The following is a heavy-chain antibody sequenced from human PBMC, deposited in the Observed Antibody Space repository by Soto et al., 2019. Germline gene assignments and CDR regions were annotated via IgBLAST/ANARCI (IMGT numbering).Heavy chain of an antibody. CDR3: TRETTMVRGVLNWFDP. V-gene: IGHV3-11*01. J-gene: IGHJ5*02. CDR1: GFTFSDYY. Sequence: GGSLRLSCAASGFTFSDYYMSWIRQAPGKGLEWVSYISSSGSTIYYAHSVKGRFTISRDNAKNSLYLQMNSLRAEDTAVYYCTRETTMVRGVLNWFDPWGQGTLVTVSS. D-gene: IGHD3-10*01. CDR2: ISSSGSTI.